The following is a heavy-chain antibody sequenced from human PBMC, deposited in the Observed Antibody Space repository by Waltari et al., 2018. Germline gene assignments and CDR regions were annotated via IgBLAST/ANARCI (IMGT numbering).Heavy chain of an antibody. Sequence: QVQLQESGPGLVKPSETLALTCTVSGGSISSYYWRWIRQPPGKGLEWIGYIYYSGSTNYTPSLTSRVTISVDTSKNQFSLKLSSVTAADTAVYYCARGIVVVPAAILYYFDYWGQGTLVTVSS. J-gene: IGHJ4*02. CDR3: ARGIVVVPAAILYYFDY. CDR1: GGSISSYY. CDR2: IYYSGST. V-gene: IGHV4-59*01. D-gene: IGHD2-2*02.